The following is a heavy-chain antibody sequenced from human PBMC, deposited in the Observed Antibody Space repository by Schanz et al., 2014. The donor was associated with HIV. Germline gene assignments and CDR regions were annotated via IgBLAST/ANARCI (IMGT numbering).Heavy chain of an antibody. CDR1: GFTFNNYA. CDR3: AKSGGWGKVLYHFDY. CDR2: ISYDGNNQ. D-gene: IGHD6-19*01. V-gene: IGHV3-30*18. J-gene: IGHJ4*02. Sequence: VQLLEFGGGSVRPGESLRLSCLASGFTFNNYAMSWVRQAPGKGLEWVAVISYDGNNQYYADSVKGRFTISRDNSRNRVFLQMNSLRVEDTAVYYCAKSGGWGKVLYHFDYWGQGTVVTVSS.